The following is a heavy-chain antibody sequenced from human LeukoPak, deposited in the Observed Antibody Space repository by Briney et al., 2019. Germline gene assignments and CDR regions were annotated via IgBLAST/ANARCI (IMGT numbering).Heavy chain of an antibody. V-gene: IGHV3-53*01. J-gene: IGHJ4*02. D-gene: IGHD6-13*01. CDR2: IYSGGST. Sequence: GGSLRLSCAASGFTVSSNYMSWVRQAPGKGLEWVSVIYSGGSTYYADSVKGRFTISRDNSKSTLYLQMNSLRAEDTAVYYCAREAAAGHFDYWGQGTLVTVSS. CDR1: GFTVSSNY. CDR3: AREAAAGHFDY.